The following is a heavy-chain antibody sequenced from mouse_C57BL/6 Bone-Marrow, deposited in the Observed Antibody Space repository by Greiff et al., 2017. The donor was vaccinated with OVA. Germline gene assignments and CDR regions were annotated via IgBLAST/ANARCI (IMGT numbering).Heavy chain of an antibody. CDR3: ARDDYGSSPWFAY. CDR1: GYTFTSYG. Sequence: VQLQQSGAELARPGASVKLSCKASGYTFTSYGISWVKQRPGQGLEWIGEIYPRSGNTYYNEKFKGKATLTADKSSSTAYMELRSLTSEDSAVYFCARDDYGSSPWFAYWGQGTLVTVSA. V-gene: IGHV1-81*01. D-gene: IGHD1-1*01. CDR2: IYPRSGNT. J-gene: IGHJ3*01.